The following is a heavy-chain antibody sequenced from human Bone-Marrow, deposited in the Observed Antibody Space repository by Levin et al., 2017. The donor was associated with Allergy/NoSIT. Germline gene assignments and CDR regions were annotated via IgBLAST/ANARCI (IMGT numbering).Heavy chain of an antibody. CDR1: GFTFSSYW. D-gene: IGHD4-17*01. J-gene: IGHJ2*01. Sequence: GESLKISCAASGFTFSSYWMYWVRQAPGKGLVWVSRINNDGSVTSYADSVKGRFTISRDNAKNTQYLQMNSLGAEDTAVYYCARDRGRDYGDYVWYFDLWGRGTLVTVSS. CDR3: ARDRGRDYGDYVWYFDL. CDR2: INNDGSVT. V-gene: IGHV3-74*01.